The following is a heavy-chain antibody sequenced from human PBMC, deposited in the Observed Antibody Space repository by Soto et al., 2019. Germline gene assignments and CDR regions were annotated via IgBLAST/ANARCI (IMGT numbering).Heavy chain of an antibody. CDR3: AKKGHPPYYNSGMDV. CDR1: GYTFTRYG. CDR2: ISGYNGDT. Sequence: QGQLVQSGGEVKKPGASVKVSCKASGYTFTRYGISWVRQAPGQGLEWMGWISGYNGDTKYAQKFQGRVTMTVDTSTTTAYMELRSLTSDDRAVYYCAKKGHPPYYNSGMDVWGQGTLVTVSS. V-gene: IGHV1-18*01. J-gene: IGHJ6*02.